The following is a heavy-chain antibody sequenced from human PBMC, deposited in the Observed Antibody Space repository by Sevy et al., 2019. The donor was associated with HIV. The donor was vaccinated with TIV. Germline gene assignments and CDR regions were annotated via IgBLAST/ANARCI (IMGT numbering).Heavy chain of an antibody. Sequence: SETLSLTCAVSGGSISSSNWWSWVRQPPGKGLEWIGEIYHSGSTNYNPSLKSRVTISVDKSKNQFSLKLSSVTAADTAVYYCARVVKDLRGLAVAGTGWFDPWGQGTLVTVSS. CDR2: IYHSGST. D-gene: IGHD6-19*01. CDR3: ARVVKDLRGLAVAGTGWFDP. CDR1: GGSISSSNW. V-gene: IGHV4-4*02. J-gene: IGHJ5*02.